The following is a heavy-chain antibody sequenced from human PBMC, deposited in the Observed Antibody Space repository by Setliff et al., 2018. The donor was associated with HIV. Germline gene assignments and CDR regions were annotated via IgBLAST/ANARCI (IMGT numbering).Heavy chain of an antibody. Sequence: GGSLRLSCAVSGFTFSSHWMVWVRRAPGKGLEWVANINQDGSEKNYVDSVKGRFTISRDNAKNSLFLQMNSLRAEDTAVYYCARGQTSVTLQFDHWGQGTLVTVSS. CDR2: INQDGSEK. D-gene: IGHD4-17*01. CDR3: ARGQTSVTLQFDH. CDR1: GFTFSSHW. J-gene: IGHJ4*02. V-gene: IGHV3-7*01.